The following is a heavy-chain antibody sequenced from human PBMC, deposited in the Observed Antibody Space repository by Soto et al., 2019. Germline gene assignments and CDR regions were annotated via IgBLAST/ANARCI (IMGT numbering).Heavy chain of an antibody. Sequence: QVQLVQSGAEVKKPGSSVKVSCKASGGTFNSYGISWVRQAPGQGRQWMGGIIPNFGTTSYAQEFQGRVTVSADESMSTVYMELSSLRSEDTAVYYGASSPSYDTSGYFLYWGEGTLVTVSS. D-gene: IGHD3-22*01. CDR1: GGTFNSYG. CDR3: ASSPSYDTSGYFLY. J-gene: IGHJ4*02. V-gene: IGHV1-69*01. CDR2: IIPNFGTT.